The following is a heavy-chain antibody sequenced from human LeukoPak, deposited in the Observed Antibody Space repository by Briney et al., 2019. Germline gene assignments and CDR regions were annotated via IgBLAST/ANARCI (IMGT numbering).Heavy chain of an antibody. CDR2: IYSSGST. CDR1: GVSISGYY. D-gene: IGHD3-10*01. J-gene: IGHJ3*02. V-gene: IGHV4-59*01. Sequence: PSETLSLTCTVSGVSISGYYWSWIRQPPGKGLEWIGYIYSSGSTTYNPSLDSRVTISVDTSKNQLSLKLSSVTAADTAVYFCARHGPYGSETYYHDAFDIWGKGTMVTVSS. CDR3: ARHGPYGSETYYHDAFDI.